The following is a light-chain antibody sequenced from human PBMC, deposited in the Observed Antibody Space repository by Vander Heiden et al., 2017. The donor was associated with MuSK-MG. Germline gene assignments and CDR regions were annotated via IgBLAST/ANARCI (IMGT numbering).Light chain of an antibody. CDR2: GAS. CDR3: LQDGSSLWT. Sequence: EIVLTQSPGTLSLSPGERATLSCRASQSVSSNYLGWYQQKPGQAPRLLIYGASSRAADIPDRFSGSGPGTDFTLTISSLEPEDFAVYYCLQDGSSLWTFGPGTKVEIK. J-gene: IGKJ1*01. CDR1: QSVSSNY. V-gene: IGKV3-20*01.